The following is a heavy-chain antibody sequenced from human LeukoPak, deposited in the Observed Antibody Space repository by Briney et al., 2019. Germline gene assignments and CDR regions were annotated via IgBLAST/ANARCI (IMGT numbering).Heavy chain of an antibody. V-gene: IGHV1-2*02. CDR1: GYTFTGYY. CDR2: INPNSGGT. J-gene: IGHJ3*02. CDR3: ARGGYYYDSSGYYEVNAFDI. Sequence: GASVKVSCKASGYTFTGYYMHWVRQAPGQGLEWMGWINPNSGGTNYAQKFQGRVTTTRDTSISTAYMELSRLRSDDTAVYYCARGGYYYDSSGYYEVNAFDIWGQGTMVTVSS. D-gene: IGHD3-22*01.